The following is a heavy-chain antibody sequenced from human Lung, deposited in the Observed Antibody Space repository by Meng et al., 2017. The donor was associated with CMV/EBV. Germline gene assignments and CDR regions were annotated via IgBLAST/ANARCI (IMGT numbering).Heavy chain of an antibody. D-gene: IGHD6-6*01. CDR2: IRYDGSNK. V-gene: IGHV3-30*02. J-gene: IGHJ4*02. CDR1: GFIFNAYG. CDR3: AKDWGQLVNYFDY. Sequence: GGSXRLXXAASGFIFNAYGMHWVRQAPGKGLEWVAFIRYDGSNKNYADSVKGRFTISRDNSKNTVYLQLNSLRVDDSAVYYCAKDWGQLVNYFDYWGQGTXVTVSS.